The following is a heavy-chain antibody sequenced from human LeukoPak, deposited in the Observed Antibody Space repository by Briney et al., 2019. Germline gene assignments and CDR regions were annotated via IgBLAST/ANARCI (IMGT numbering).Heavy chain of an antibody. Sequence: PGGSLRLSCAASGFTFSSYSMNWVRQAPGKGLEWVSSISSSSSYIYYADSVKGRFTISRDNAKNSLYLQMNSLRAEDTAVYYCAYGGYSGSYGGLRHWGQGTLVTVSS. CDR1: GFTFSSYS. V-gene: IGHV3-21*01. J-gene: IGHJ1*01. CDR2: ISSSSSYI. CDR3: AYGGYSGSYGGLRH. D-gene: IGHD1-26*01.